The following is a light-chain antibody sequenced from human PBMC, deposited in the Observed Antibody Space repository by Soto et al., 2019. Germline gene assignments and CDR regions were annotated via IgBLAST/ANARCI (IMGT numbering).Light chain of an antibody. CDR1: SSDVGGYSY. CDR3: CSYAGAFTYV. CDR2: DVS. J-gene: IGLJ1*01. Sequence: QSALTQPRSVPGSPGHSVTISCTGTSSDVGGYSYVSWYQQHPGKAPKLMISDVSKRPSGVPDRFSGSKFGNTASLTISGLQAEDEADYYCCSYAGAFTYVFGSGTKLTVL. V-gene: IGLV2-11*01.